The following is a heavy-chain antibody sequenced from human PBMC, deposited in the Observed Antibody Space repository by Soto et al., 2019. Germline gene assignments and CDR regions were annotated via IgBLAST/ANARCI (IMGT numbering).Heavy chain of an antibody. CDR2: IYYSGST. D-gene: IGHD3-10*01. CDR3: ARVPEVRGVDPRFDY. V-gene: IGHV4-31*03. Sequence: QVQLQESGPGLVKPSQTLSLTCTVSGGSISSGGYYWSWIRQHPGKGLEWIGYIYYSGSTYYNPSLKIRVTISVDTSKNQFSLKLSSVTAADTAVYYCARVPEVRGVDPRFDYWGQGTLVTVSS. J-gene: IGHJ4*02. CDR1: GGSISSGGYY.